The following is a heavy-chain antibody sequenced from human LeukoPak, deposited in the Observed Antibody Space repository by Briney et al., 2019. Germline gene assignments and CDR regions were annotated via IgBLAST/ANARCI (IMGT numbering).Heavy chain of an antibody. CDR3: ARLSAVAVAGAYYFDY. J-gene: IGHJ4*02. V-gene: IGHV4-39*01. Sequence: PSETLSLTCTVSGGSISSSSYYWGWIRQPPGKGLEWIGSIYYSGSTYYNPSLKSRATISVDTSKNQFSLKLSSVTAADTAVYYCARLSAVAVAGAYYFDYWGQGTLVTVSS. D-gene: IGHD6-19*01. CDR2: IYYSGST. CDR1: GGSISSSSYY.